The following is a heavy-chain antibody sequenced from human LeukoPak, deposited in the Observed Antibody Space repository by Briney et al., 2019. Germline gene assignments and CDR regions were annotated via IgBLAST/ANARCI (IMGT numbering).Heavy chain of an antibody. Sequence: GGSLRLSCAASGFTFSSYGMHWVRQAPGKGLEWVAFIRYDGSNKYYADSVKGRFTISRDNSKNTLYLQMNSLRAEDTAVYYCAKDNGIGFYSSSWYYFDYWGQGTLVTVSS. CDR2: IRYDGSNK. V-gene: IGHV3-30*02. J-gene: IGHJ4*02. CDR1: GFTFSSYG. CDR3: AKDNGIGFYSSSWYYFDY. D-gene: IGHD6-13*01.